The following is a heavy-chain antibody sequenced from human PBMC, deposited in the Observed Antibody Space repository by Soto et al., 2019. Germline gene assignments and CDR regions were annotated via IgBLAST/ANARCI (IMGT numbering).Heavy chain of an antibody. Sequence: QLQLQESGPGLVKPSETLSLTCTVSGDSISSSSYYWGWIRQPPGKGLEWIGSIYYSGSTYYNPSLKSRVTISVDTSKNQFSLKLNSVTAADTAVHYCARSGGLQHIDYWGQGTLVTVSS. V-gene: IGHV4-39*01. J-gene: IGHJ4*02. CDR3: ARSGGLQHIDY. D-gene: IGHD4-4*01. CDR1: GDSISSSSYY. CDR2: IYYSGST.